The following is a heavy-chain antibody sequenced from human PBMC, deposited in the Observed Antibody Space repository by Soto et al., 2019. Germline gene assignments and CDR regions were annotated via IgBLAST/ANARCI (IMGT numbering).Heavy chain of an antibody. CDR2: IYYSGST. CDR3: GATYYYDSSVGINGMDV. V-gene: IGHV4-39*01. D-gene: IGHD3-22*01. CDR1: GGSISSSSYY. Sequence: SETLSLTCTVSGGSISSSSYYWGWIRQPPGTGLEWIGSIYYSGSTYYNPSLQSRVTISVDTSKNQFSLKLSSVTAADTAVYYCGATYYYDSSVGINGMDVWGQGTTVTVSS. J-gene: IGHJ6*02.